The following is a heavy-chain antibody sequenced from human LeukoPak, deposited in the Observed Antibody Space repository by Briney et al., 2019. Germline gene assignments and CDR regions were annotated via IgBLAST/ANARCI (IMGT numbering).Heavy chain of an antibody. V-gene: IGHV4-34*01. CDR1: GGSFSGYY. D-gene: IGHD1-26*01. CDR2: INHSGST. CDR3: ARGSGSYYYYYYMDV. J-gene: IGHJ6*03. Sequence: SETLSLTCAVYGGSFSGYYWSWIRQPPGKGLEWIGEINHSGSTYYNPSLKSRVTISVDTSKNQFSLKLTSVTAADTAVYYCARGSGSYYYYYYMDVWGKGTTVTISS.